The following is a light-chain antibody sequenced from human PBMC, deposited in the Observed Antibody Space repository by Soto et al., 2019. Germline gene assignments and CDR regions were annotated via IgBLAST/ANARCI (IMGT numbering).Light chain of an antibody. Sequence: QSALTQPASVSGSPGQSITISCTGTSSDVGSYNLVSWYQQHPGTAPKLMIYEGSKRASGVSNRFSGSTSGITASLTSSGLQAEDEADYYCCSYAGSSTWVFGGGTKLTVL. J-gene: IGLJ3*02. CDR2: EGS. CDR3: CSYAGSSTWV. CDR1: SSDVGSYNL. V-gene: IGLV2-23*01.